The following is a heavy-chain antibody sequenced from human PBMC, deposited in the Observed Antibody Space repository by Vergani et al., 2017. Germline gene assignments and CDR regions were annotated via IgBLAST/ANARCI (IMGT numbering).Heavy chain of an antibody. D-gene: IGHD2-2*01. Sequence: QVQLVQSGAEVKKPGASVRVFCKASGFTFTSYHIHWVRQAPGQGLDWLGRIDPNSVDTRYSKSFQDRVTITRDTSINTAYMEMTRLRPDDTAIYYCARVIVGCSTTNCFADHWGQGTLVTVSS. J-gene: IGHJ4*02. CDR3: ARVIVGCSTTNCFADH. V-gene: IGHV1-2*06. CDR1: GFTFTSYH. CDR2: IDPNSVDT.